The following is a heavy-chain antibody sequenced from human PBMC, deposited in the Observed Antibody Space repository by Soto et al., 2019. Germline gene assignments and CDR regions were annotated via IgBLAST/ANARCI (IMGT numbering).Heavy chain of an antibody. Sequence: GASVKVSCKASGYTFTGYYMHWVRQPPGQELECMGWINPNIGGTNYAQKFQAWVTMSRYSSISTAYMELSRLRSDDPAVYYCARDFRSLYYYGSGSYADHYGMDVWGQGPTVTVSS. CDR1: GYTFTGYY. V-gene: IGHV1-2*04. CDR2: INPNIGGT. J-gene: IGHJ6*02. CDR3: ARDFRSLYYYGSGSYADHYGMDV. D-gene: IGHD3-10*01.